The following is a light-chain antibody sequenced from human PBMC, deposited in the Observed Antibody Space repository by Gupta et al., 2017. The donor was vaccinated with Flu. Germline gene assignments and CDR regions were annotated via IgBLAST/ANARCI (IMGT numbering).Light chain of an antibody. CDR1: QGIASY. J-gene: IGKJ5*01. Sequence: GDRVTITCRASQGIASYLAWYQQKPGKAPKLLIYAASTLQSGVPSRFSGSGSGTEFTLTISSLQPEDFATYFWQQLYYDPPTRFGPGIRLEI. CDR3: QQLYYDPPTR. CDR2: AAS. V-gene: IGKV1-9*01.